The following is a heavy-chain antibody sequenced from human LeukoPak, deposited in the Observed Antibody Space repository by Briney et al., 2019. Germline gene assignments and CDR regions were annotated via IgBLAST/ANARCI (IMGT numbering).Heavy chain of an antibody. CDR1: GGSFSGYY. V-gene: IGHV4-34*09. CDR3: ARDYLLGHWFDP. J-gene: IGHJ5*02. CDR2: INHSGST. Sequence: PSETLSLTCAVYGGSFSGYYWSWIRQPPGKGLEWIGEINHSGSTNYNPSLKSRVTISVDTSKNQFSLKLSSVTAADTAVYYCARDYLLGHWFDPWGQGTLVTVSS. D-gene: IGHD3-10*01.